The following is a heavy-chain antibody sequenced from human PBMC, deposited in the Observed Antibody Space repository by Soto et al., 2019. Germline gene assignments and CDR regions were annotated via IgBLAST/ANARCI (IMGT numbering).Heavy chain of an antibody. V-gene: IGHV3-23*01. D-gene: IGHD2-8*01. J-gene: IGHJ4*02. Sequence: EVQVLESGGALVQPGGSLRLSCAASGFTLDNGMTWVRQAPGKGLEWISTIDYSGANTHYADSVKGRFTISRDKSRNTVALQMSNLRDEATALYYCVSWVSAHFDNWGQGTLVNVSS. CDR3: VSWVSAHFDN. CDR2: IDYSGANT. CDR1: GFTLDNG.